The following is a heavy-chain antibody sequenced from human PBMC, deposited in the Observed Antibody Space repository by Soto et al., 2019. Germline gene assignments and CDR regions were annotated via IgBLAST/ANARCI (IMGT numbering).Heavy chain of an antibody. CDR1: GGSIRSYY. J-gene: IGHJ4*02. CDR2: IYYSGST. Sequence: PSETLSLTCTVSGGSIRSYYWTWIRQPPGKGLEWIGYIYYSGSTSYNPSLKSRVTISVDASKNQFSLKLSSVTAADTAVYYCARGQVVAAQHWGQGTLVTVSS. D-gene: IGHD2-15*01. CDR3: ARGQVVAAQH. V-gene: IGHV4-59*08.